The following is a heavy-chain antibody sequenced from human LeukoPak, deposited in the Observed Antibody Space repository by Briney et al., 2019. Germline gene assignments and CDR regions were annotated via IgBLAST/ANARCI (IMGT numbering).Heavy chain of an antibody. J-gene: IGHJ4*02. Sequence: GGSLRLSCAASGFTFSTYAIHWVRQAPGKGLDWVAVISYDGIKKYYADSVKGRFTISRDNSKNTLYLQMNSLRAEDTAVYYCARDRIAAAVLDYWGQGTLVTVSS. CDR3: ARDRIAAAVLDY. CDR1: GFTFSTYA. CDR2: ISYDGIKK. D-gene: IGHD6-13*01. V-gene: IGHV3-30*04.